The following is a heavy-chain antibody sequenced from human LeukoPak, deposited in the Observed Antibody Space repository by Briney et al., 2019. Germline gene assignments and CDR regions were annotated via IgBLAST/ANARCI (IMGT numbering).Heavy chain of an antibody. D-gene: IGHD3-10*01. V-gene: IGHV4-59*06. CDR2: IHHSGST. CDR3: ANYGSGSYRFDP. Sequence: PSETLSLTCTVSGGSINYYYWSWIRQHPGKGLEWIGYIHHSGSTYYNPSLKSRLIISLDTSKNQFSLKLNSVTAADTAVYYCANYGSGSYRFDPWGQGTLVTVSS. CDR1: GGSINYYY. J-gene: IGHJ5*02.